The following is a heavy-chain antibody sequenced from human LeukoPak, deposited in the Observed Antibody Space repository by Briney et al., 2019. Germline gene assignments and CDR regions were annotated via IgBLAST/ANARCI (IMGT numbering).Heavy chain of an antibody. J-gene: IGHJ4*02. CDR1: GGSISSSSYY. CDR3: ASQPYYDILTGYSHFDY. D-gene: IGHD3-9*01. V-gene: IGHV4-39*01. Sequence: PSETLSLTCTVSGGSISSSSYYWGWIRQPPGKGLERIGTIYYSGSTYYNPSLKSRVTISVDTSKNQFSLKLSFVTAADTAVYYCASQPYYDILTGYSHFDYWGQGTLVTVSS. CDR2: IYYSGST.